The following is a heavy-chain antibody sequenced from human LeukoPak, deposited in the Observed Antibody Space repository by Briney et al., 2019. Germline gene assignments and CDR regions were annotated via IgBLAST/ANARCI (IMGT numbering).Heavy chain of an antibody. Sequence: PSEALSLTCAVYGGSFSGYYWSWIRQPPGKGLEWVGEINHSGSTNYNPSLKSRVTISVDTSKNQFSLKLSSVTAADTAVYYCARVCYDFWSGYSYYFDYWGQGTLVTVSS. CDR2: INHSGST. V-gene: IGHV4-34*01. CDR1: GGSFSGYY. CDR3: ARVCYDFWSGYSYYFDY. J-gene: IGHJ4*02. D-gene: IGHD3-3*01.